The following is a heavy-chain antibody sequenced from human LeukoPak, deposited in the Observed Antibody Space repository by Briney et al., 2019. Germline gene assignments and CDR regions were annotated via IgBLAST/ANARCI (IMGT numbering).Heavy chain of an antibody. CDR1: GFTVSSSY. CDR2: IYSGGST. Sequence: GGSLRLSCAASGFTVSSSYMSWVRQAPGKGLEWVSVIYSGGSTYYADSVKGRFTISRDNSKNTLYLQMNSLRAEDTAVYYCARDRPYGDSPSAFDIWGQGTMVTVSS. V-gene: IGHV3-53*01. J-gene: IGHJ3*02. CDR3: ARDRPYGDSPSAFDI. D-gene: IGHD4-17*01.